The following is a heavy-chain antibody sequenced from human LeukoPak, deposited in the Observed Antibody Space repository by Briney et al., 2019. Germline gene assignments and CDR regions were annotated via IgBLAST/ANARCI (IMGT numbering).Heavy chain of an antibody. CDR1: GSTFSRYA. CDR2: ISESDGST. J-gene: IGHJ4*02. CDR3: AEDISQGYTFGSIEEDY. V-gene: IGHV3-23*01. D-gene: IGHD5-18*01. Sequence: GGSLRLSCAASGSTFSRYAMSWVRQAPGKGLEWLSAISESDGSTYYADSVKGRFTISRDNSKNTLYLQMNSLGADDTAVYFCAEDISQGYTFGSIEEDYWGQGTLVTVSS.